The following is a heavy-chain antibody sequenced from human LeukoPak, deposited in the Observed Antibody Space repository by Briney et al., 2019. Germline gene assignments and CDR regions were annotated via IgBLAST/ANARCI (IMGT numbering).Heavy chain of an antibody. D-gene: IGHD3-22*01. Sequence: GGSLRLSCAASGFTFSSYSMHWVRQAPGKGLEWLAIISYDGSNQYYADSVKGRFTISRDNSKNTLYLQMNSLRAEDTAVYYCARGLFNYDNSGLNYWGQGTRVTVSS. CDR1: GFTFSSYS. CDR2: ISYDGSNQ. V-gene: IGHV3-30-3*01. J-gene: IGHJ4*02. CDR3: ARGLFNYDNSGLNY.